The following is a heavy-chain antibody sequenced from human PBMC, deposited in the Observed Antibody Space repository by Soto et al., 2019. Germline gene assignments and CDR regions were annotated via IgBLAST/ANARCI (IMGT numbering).Heavy chain of an antibody. Sequence: QVQLVESGGGVVQPGRSLRLSCAASGFTFSSYGMHWVRQAPGKGLEWVAVIWYDGSNKYYADSVKGRFTISRDNSKNTLYLQMKSLRAEDTAVYYCARFRGSSIDYWGQGTLVTVSS. J-gene: IGHJ4*02. CDR1: GFTFSSYG. D-gene: IGHD1-26*01. CDR3: ARFRGSSIDY. V-gene: IGHV3-33*01. CDR2: IWYDGSNK.